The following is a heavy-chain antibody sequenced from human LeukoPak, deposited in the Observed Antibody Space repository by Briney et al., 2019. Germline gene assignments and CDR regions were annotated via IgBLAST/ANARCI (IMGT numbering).Heavy chain of an antibody. CDR1: GFTFSSYA. D-gene: IGHD6-6*01. V-gene: IGHV3-30*04. Sequence: GGSLRLSCAASGFTFSSYAMHWVRQAPGKGLEWVAVMSHDGSDEYYADSVKGRFSISRDNSKSTLSLQLNSLRPEDTAVYYCARDRGSSSMSMSLIDYWGQRTLVTVSS. CDR3: ARDRGSSSMSMSLIDY. J-gene: IGHJ4*02. CDR2: MSHDGSDE.